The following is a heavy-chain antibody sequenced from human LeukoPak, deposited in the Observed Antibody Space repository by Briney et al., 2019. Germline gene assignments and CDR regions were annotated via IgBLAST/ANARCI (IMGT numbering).Heavy chain of an antibody. CDR3: ARADRLHGGPYLIGP. Sequence: EASVKVSCKTSGYSFTDYYMHWVRQAPGQGLEWMEWINPNSGGTSSAQKSQGRVTMTRDTSISTVYMEVSWLTSDDTAIYYCARADRLHGGPYLIGPWGQGTLVTVSS. CDR1: GYSFTDYY. V-gene: IGHV1-2*02. D-gene: IGHD2-21*01. CDR2: INPNSGGT. J-gene: IGHJ5*02.